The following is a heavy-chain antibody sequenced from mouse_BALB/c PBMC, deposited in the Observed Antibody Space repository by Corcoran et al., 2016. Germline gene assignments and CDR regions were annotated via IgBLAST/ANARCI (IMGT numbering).Heavy chain of an antibody. J-gene: IGHJ3*01. CDR3: AREVYYGSSYCFAY. CDR1: GYSITSGFY. CDR2: IGYDGNN. D-gene: IGHD1-1*01. Sequence: DVQLQESGPGLVKPSQSLSLTCSVTGYSITSGFYWNWIRQFPGNKLEWMGYIGYDGNNNYNPSLKNRVSITRDTSKNQFFLNLNSVTTADTATYYCAREVYYGSSYCFAYWGQGTLVTVSA. V-gene: IGHV3-6*02.